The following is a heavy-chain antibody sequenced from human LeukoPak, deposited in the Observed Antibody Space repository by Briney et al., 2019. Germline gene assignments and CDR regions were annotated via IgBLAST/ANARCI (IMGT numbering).Heavy chain of an antibody. Sequence: SETLSLICTVSGGSIGSSSYYWGWIRQPPGKGLEWIGSIYYSGSTYYNSSLKSRVIISIDTSKNQFSLMLSSVTATDTAVYYCARGLSFEAYDIWGQGTMVTVSS. CDR2: IYYSGST. D-gene: IGHD2-21*01. V-gene: IGHV4-39*01. CDR3: ARGLSFEAYDI. J-gene: IGHJ3*02. CDR1: GGSIGSSSYY.